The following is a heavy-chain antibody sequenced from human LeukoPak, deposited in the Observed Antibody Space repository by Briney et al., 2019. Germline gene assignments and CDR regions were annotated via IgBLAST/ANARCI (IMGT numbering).Heavy chain of an antibody. CDR3: AKGVTTHYSYYYMDV. Sequence: GGSLRLSCAASGFTFDDYGMSWVRQAPGKGLEWVSGISWNSGSIGYADSVKGRFTISRDNAKNSLYLQMNSLRAEDMALYYCAKGVTTHYSYYYMDVWGKGTSVTVSS. V-gene: IGHV3-9*03. D-gene: IGHD4-11*01. CDR1: GFTFDDYG. J-gene: IGHJ6*03. CDR2: ISWNSGSI.